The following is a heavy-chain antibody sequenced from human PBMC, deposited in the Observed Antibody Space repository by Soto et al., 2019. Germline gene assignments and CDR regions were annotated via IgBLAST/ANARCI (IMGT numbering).Heavy chain of an antibody. CDR3: ARAGYYDSSGYYFGFDY. CDR2: IYHSGST. Sequence: SETLSLTCAVSGGSISSGGYSWSWIRQPPGKGLEWIGYIYHSGSTYYNPSLKSRVTISVDRSKNQFSLKLSSVTAADTAVYYCARAGYYDSSGYYFGFDYWGRGTLVTVSS. D-gene: IGHD3-22*01. J-gene: IGHJ4*02. CDR1: GGSISSGGYS. V-gene: IGHV4-30-2*01.